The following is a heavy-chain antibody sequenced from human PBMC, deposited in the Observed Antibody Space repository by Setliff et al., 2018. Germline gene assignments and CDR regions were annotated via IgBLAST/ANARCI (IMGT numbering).Heavy chain of an antibody. CDR3: ARESRYYYDNLGTLDY. V-gene: IGHV4-39*07. CDR1: GGSISSSSYY. D-gene: IGHD3-22*01. Sequence: SETLTLTCTVSGGSISSSSYYWNWIRQSPGKGLEWIGSIYYSGITYYNPYLKSRVTISVDTSKNQFSLKLSSVTAADTAVYYCARESRYYYDNLGTLDYWGQGTLVTVSS. J-gene: IGHJ4*02. CDR2: IYYSGIT.